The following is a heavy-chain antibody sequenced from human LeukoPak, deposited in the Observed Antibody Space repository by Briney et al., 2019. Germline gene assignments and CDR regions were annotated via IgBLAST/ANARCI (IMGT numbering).Heavy chain of an antibody. D-gene: IGHD3-22*01. J-gene: IGHJ3*02. Sequence: GASVKVSCKASGGTFSSYAISWVRQAPGQGLEWMGGIIPIFGTANYAQKFQGRVTITTDESTSTAYMELSSLRSEDTAVYYRARGVRGYYYDSSGYFDAFDIWGQGTMVTVSS. V-gene: IGHV1-69*05. CDR2: IIPIFGTA. CDR1: GGTFSSYA. CDR3: ARGVRGYYYDSSGYFDAFDI.